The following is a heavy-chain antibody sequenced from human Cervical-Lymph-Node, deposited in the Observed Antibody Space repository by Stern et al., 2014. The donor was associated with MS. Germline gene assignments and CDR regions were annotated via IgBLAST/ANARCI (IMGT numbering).Heavy chain of an antibody. CDR1: GYIFTGYY. CDR3: ARDQRGITIFGVVTDYYYLGMDV. D-gene: IGHD3-3*01. CDR2: INPNPGGA. V-gene: IGHV1-2*02. J-gene: IGHJ6*02. Sequence: QLVQSGAEVKKPGASVKVSCKTSGYIFTGYYIHWVRQAPGQGLEWMAWINPNPGGAKYAQKFQGRVTMSRDTSISTAYVELSSLTSDDTAVYYCARDQRGITIFGVVTDYYYLGMDVWGQGTTVTVSS.